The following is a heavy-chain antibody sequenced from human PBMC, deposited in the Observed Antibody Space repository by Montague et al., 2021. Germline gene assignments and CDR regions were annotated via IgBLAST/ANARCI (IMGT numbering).Heavy chain of an antibody. CDR3: ARGRLATGDFDY. V-gene: IGHV4-31*03. Sequence: TLSLTCTVSGDSLSRVGYSWTWIRQPPGKGLEWIGYMYYSGSTYYNPSLKSRVTISGDTSKNHFSLRLTSVTAADTAVYYCARGRLATGDFDYWGQGTLVTVSS. J-gene: IGHJ4*02. CDR1: GDSLSRVGYS. D-gene: IGHD6-13*01. CDR2: MYYSGST.